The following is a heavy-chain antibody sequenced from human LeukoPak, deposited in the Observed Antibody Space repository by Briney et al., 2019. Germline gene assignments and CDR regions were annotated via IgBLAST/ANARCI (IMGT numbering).Heavy chain of an antibody. J-gene: IGHJ4*02. V-gene: IGHV1-18*01. CDR2: ISAYNGNT. CDR1: GYTFTSYG. CDR3: AREHIQTGWYTDY. Sequence: ASVKVSCKASGYTFTSYGIGWVRQAPGQGLEWMGWISAYNGNTNYAQNFHGRVTMTTDTSTSTAYMELRSLRSDDTAVYFCAREHIQTGWYTDYWGQGTLVTVSS. D-gene: IGHD2-15*01.